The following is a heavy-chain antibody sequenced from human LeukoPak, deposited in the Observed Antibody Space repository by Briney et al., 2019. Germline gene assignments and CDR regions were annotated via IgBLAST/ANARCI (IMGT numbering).Heavy chain of an antibody. CDR1: GYTFTSYA. V-gene: IGHV1-69*13. D-gene: IGHD5-18*01. Sequence: GASVKVSCKASGYTFTSYAIHWVRQAPGQRLEWMGGIIPIFGTANYAQKFQGRVTITADESTSTAYMELSSLRSEDTAVYYCARGGYSYGYAYWGQGTLVTVSS. J-gene: IGHJ4*02. CDR2: IIPIFGTA. CDR3: ARGGYSYGYAY.